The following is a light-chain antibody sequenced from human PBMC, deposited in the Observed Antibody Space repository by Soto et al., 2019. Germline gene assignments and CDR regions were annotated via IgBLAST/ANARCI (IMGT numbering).Light chain of an antibody. CDR3: HQRQSWPRT. J-gene: IGKJ1*01. V-gene: IGKV3-11*01. CDR1: QYINTR. Sequence: EIVLTQSPATLSSFPGDRVTLSCRARQYINTRLAWYQHRPGQAPRLLIYQTSIRAAGIPARFSASGSGTDFTLTIRDVQPEDFALYYCHQRQSWPRTFGQGTKVDIK. CDR2: QTS.